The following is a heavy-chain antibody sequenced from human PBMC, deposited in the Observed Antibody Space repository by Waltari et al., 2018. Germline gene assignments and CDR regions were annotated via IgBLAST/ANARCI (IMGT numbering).Heavy chain of an antibody. J-gene: IGHJ4*02. D-gene: IGHD3-10*01. Sequence: EVQLVESGGGLVQPGGSLRLSCAASGFTFSSYWMSWVRQAPGKGREGVANIEQEGSEKYYVDSVKGRFTISRDNAKKSLYLQMNSLRAEDTAVYYCARGATGGYWGQGTLVTVSS. CDR1: GFTFSSYW. CDR3: ARGATGGY. CDR2: IEQEGSEK. V-gene: IGHV3-7*01.